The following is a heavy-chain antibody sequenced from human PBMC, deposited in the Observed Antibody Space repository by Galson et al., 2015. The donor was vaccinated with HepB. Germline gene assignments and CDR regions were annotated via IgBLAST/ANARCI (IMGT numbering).Heavy chain of an antibody. D-gene: IGHD2-2*01. CDR2: INPSGGST. J-gene: IGHJ3*02. V-gene: IGHV1-46*01. CDR3: AIRGPEGTSSIGAFDI. Sequence: SVKVSCKASGYTFTSYYMHWVRQAPGQGLEWMGIINPSGGSTSYAQKFQGRVTMTRDTSTSTVYMELSSLRSEDTAVYYCAIRGPEGTSSIGAFDIWGQGTMVTVSS. CDR1: GYTFTSYY.